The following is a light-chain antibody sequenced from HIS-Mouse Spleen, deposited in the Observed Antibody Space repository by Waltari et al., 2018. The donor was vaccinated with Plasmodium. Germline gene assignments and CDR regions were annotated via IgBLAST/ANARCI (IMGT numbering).Light chain of an antibody. V-gene: IGKV3-15*01. CDR2: GAS. CDR1: QSVSSN. Sequence: EIVMNQSPATLSVSPGERSPLSCRASQSVSSNLAWYQQKPGQAPRLLIYGASTRATGIPARFSGSGSGTEFTLTISSLQSEDFAVYYCQQYNNWSFTFGPGTKVDIK. J-gene: IGKJ3*01. CDR3: QQYNNWSFT.